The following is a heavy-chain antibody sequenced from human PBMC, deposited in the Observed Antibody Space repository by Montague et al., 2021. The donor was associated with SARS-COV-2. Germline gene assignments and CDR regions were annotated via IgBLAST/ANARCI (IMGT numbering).Heavy chain of an antibody. CDR1: GFTFGDYA. D-gene: IGHD2-15*01. V-gene: IGHV3-49*04. CDR2: IRSKAYGGTT. Sequence: SLRLSGAASGFTFGDYAMSWVRQAPGKGLEWVGFIRSKAYGGTTEYAASVKGRFTISRDDSKSIAYLQMNSLKTEDTAVYYCTREKDIVVVVAATPYGMDVWGQGTTVTVSS. J-gene: IGHJ6*02. CDR3: TREKDIVVVVAATPYGMDV.